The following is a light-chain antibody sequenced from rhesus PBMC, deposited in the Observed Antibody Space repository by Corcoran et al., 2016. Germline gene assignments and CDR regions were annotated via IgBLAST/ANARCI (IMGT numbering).Light chain of an antibody. Sequence: DIQMTQSPSSLSASVGDTVTITCRASQSISSWLAWYQQKPGKAPKLLIYKASSLQSGVPSRFSCSGTGTTCTLTISSLQPEDFATYYGLQYSSSPWTFRQGTKVEIK. CDR3: LQYSSSPWT. J-gene: IGKJ1*01. CDR1: QSISSW. V-gene: IGKV1-22*01. CDR2: KAS.